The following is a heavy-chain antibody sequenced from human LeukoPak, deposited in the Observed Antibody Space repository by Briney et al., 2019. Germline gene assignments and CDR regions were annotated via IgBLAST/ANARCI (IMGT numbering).Heavy chain of an antibody. V-gene: IGHV4-34*01. CDR3: ARGPIGATGIFGVVPTAYYYGMDI. Sequence: PSETLSLTCAVYGGSFSGYYWSWIRQPPGKGLEWIGEINHSGSTNYNPSLKSRVTISVDTSKNQFSLKLGSVTAADTAVYYCARGPIGATGIFGVVPTAYYYGMDIWGQGTTVTVSS. CDR1: GGSFSGYY. J-gene: IGHJ6*02. D-gene: IGHD3-3*01. CDR2: INHSGST.